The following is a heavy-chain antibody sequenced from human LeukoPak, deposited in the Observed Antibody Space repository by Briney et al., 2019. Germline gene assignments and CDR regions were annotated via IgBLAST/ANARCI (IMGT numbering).Heavy chain of an antibody. D-gene: IGHD1-26*01. J-gene: IGHJ3*02. Sequence: GASVKVSCKASGGTFSSYAISWVRQAPGQGLEWMGGIIPIFGTANYAQKLQGRVTMTTDTSTSTAYMELRSLRSDDTAVYYCARGLRKWELLVKGDTFDIWGQGTMVTVSS. CDR3: ARGLRKWELLVKGDTFDI. V-gene: IGHV1-69*05. CDR2: IIPIFGTA. CDR1: GGTFSSYA.